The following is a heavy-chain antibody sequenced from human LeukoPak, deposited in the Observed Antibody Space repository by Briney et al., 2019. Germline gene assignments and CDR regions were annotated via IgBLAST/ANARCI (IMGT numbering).Heavy chain of an antibody. Sequence: GGSLRLSCAASGFTFSSYAMHWVRQAPGKGLEWVAVISYDGSNKYYADSVKGRFTISRDNSKNTLYLQMNSLRAEDTAVYYCARDFPYSSFDYWGQGTLVTVSS. CDR1: GFTFSSYA. CDR2: ISYDGSNK. D-gene: IGHD6-13*01. V-gene: IGHV3-30-3*01. J-gene: IGHJ4*02. CDR3: ARDFPYSSFDY.